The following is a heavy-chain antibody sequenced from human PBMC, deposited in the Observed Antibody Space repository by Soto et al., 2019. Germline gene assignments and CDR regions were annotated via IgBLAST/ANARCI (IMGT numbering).Heavy chain of an antibody. Sequence: PGGSLRLSCAASGFTFRSSGMHWVRQAPGKGLEWVAFISFDGSETYYADSVKGRFTISRDNSKNTLYLQMDSLRVEDAAVYYCVTKIVVVMTRAFDYWGQGTLVTVSS. CDR2: ISFDGSET. CDR3: VTKIVVVMTRAFDY. CDR1: GFTFRSSG. D-gene: IGHD3-22*01. J-gene: IGHJ4*02. V-gene: IGHV3-30*03.